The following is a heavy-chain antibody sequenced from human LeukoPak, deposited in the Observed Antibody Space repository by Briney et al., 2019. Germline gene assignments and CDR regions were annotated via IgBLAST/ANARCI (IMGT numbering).Heavy chain of an antibody. CDR1: GFTFDDYA. Sequence: GGYLRLYCAASGFTFDDYAMHWVRQAPGKGLEWVSGISWNSGSIGYADSVKGRFAISRDNAKNSLYLQMNSLRAEDTALYYCAKDRMGYSYGQPDYWGQGTLVTVSS. J-gene: IGHJ4*02. CDR3: AKDRMGYSYGQPDY. V-gene: IGHV3-9*01. CDR2: ISWNSGSI. D-gene: IGHD5-18*01.